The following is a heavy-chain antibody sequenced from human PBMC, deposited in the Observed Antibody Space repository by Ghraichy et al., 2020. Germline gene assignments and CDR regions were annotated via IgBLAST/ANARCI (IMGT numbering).Heavy chain of an antibody. V-gene: IGHV3-7*03. CDR3: ARVGDSSHDDYYMDV. J-gene: IGHJ6*03. Sequence: GGSLRLSCAASGFTFSSYWMSWVRQAPGKGLEWVANIKQDGSEKYYVDSVKGRFTISRDNAKNSLYLQMNSLRAEDTAVYYCARVGDSSHDDYYMDVWGKGTTVTVSS. D-gene: IGHD6-13*01. CDR1: GFTFSSYW. CDR2: IKQDGSEK.